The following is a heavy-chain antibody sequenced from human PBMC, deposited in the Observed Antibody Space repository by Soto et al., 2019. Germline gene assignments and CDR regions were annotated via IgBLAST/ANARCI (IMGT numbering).Heavy chain of an antibody. Sequence: SETLSLTCAVSGGSISRGGYSWSWIRQPPWKGLEWIGYIYHSGSTYYNPSLKSRVTISVDRSKNKFSLKLSSVTAADTAVYYCARGLKYYDIFTGFFDPWGQGTLVTVSS. CDR2: IYHSGST. J-gene: IGHJ5*02. V-gene: IGHV4-30-2*01. D-gene: IGHD3-9*01. CDR1: GGSISRGGYS. CDR3: ARGLKYYDIFTGFFDP.